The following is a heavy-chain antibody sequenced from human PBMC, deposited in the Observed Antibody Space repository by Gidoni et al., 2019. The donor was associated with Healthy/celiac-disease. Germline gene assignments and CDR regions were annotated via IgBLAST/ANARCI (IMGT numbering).Heavy chain of an antibody. CDR1: GYTFTGYY. J-gene: IGHJ4*02. CDR2: INPNSGGT. CDR3: ARAHSGSYLGPDY. V-gene: IGHV1-2*02. Sequence: QVQLVQSGAEVKKPGASVKVSCKASGYTFTGYYMHWVRQAPGQGLEWMGWINPNSGGTNYAQKFQGRVTMTRDTSISTAYMALSRLRSDDTAVFYCARAHSGSYLGPDYWGQGTLVTVSS. D-gene: IGHD1-26*01.